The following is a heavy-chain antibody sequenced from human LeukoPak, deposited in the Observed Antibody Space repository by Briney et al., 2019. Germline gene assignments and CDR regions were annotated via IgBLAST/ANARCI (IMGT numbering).Heavy chain of an antibody. D-gene: IGHD3-16*01. V-gene: IGHV3-66*01. CDR3: ASRGMITFGGVPFDY. J-gene: IGHJ4*02. Sequence: PGGSLRLSCATSGFTVSSNYMSWVRQAPGKGLEWVSVIYSGGSTYYADSVKGRFTISRDNSKNTLYLQMNSLRAEDTAVYYCASRGMITFGGVPFDYWGQGTLVTVSS. CDR2: IYSGGST. CDR1: GFTVSSNY.